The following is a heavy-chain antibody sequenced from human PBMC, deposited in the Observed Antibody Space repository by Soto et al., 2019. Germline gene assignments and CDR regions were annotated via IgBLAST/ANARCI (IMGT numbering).Heavy chain of an antibody. CDR1: GRSINSNYF. D-gene: IGHD6-19*01. CDR3: STTLYSGGWSRDN. V-gene: IGHV4-39*01. Sequence: SETLSLTCAVSGRSINSNYFWGLIRQTPGRGLEWIGSIYFGGNTYYTPSLKSRVTISADLSKNQFSLELDSVTAADTAVYYCSTTLYSGGWSRDNWGQGTLVIVSS. J-gene: IGHJ4*02. CDR2: IYFGGNT.